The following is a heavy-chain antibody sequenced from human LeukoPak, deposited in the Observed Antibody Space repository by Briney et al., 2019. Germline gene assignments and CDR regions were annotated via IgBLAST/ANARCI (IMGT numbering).Heavy chain of an antibody. CDR3: ARVAYIYGPIDY. CDR2: ISSSSSAI. Sequence: QPGGSLRLSCAASGFTFSSYSMNRVRQAPGKGLEWVSYISSSSSAIYYADSVKGRFTISRDNAKNSLYLQMNNLRDEDTAVYYCARVAYIYGPIDYWGQGTLVTVSS. V-gene: IGHV3-48*02. J-gene: IGHJ4*02. CDR1: GFTFSSYS. D-gene: IGHD5-18*01.